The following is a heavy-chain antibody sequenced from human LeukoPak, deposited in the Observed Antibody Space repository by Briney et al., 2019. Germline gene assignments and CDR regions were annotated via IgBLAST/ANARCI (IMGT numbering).Heavy chain of an antibody. Sequence: QTGGSLRLSCAASGFTCSSYEMNWVRQAPGKGLEWVANIHPEGNEKYHVESVKGRFTISRDNAKNSLSLQMNGLRVEDTAVYYCARGDAFSGDHWGQGTLVTVSS. J-gene: IGHJ4*02. CDR1: GFTCSSYE. CDR2: IHPEGNEK. CDR3: ARGDAFSGDH. V-gene: IGHV3-7*04.